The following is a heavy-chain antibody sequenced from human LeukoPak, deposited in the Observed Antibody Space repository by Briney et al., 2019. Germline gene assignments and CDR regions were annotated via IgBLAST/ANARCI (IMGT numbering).Heavy chain of an antibody. CDR3: ARHEGVVKSRFHHFDY. CDR1: GYSFTSYW. Sequence: PGESLKISCKGSGYSFTSYWIGWVRQMPGKGLEWMGIIYPGDSDTRYSPSFQGQVTISADKSISTAYLQWSSLKASDTAMYYCARHEGVVKSRFHHFDYWGQGALVTVSS. J-gene: IGHJ4*02. V-gene: IGHV5-51*01. CDR2: IYPGDSDT. D-gene: IGHD3-3*01.